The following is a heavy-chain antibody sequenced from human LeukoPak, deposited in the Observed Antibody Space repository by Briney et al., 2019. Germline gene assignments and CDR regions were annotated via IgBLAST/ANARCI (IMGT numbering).Heavy chain of an antibody. CDR1: GFTFSSYA. J-gene: IGHJ4*02. V-gene: IGHV3-30*16. CDR2: ISYDGSNK. Sequence: GGSLRLSLSSSGFTFSSYAMDRGRQAPGKGLEGVAVISYDGSNKYYADPVKGRFTISRDNSKNTLYLQMNSLRAEDTAVYYCARVSGRWDLKSPFDYWGQGTMVTVSS. D-gene: IGHD3-10*01. CDR3: ARVSGRWDLKSPFDY.